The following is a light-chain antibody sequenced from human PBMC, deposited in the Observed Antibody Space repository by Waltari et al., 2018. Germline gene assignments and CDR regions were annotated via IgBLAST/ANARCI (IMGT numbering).Light chain of an antibody. CDR2: AAS. CDR3: LQDYNYPFT. CDR1: QGIRNK. J-gene: IGKJ3*01. Sequence: IQMTQSPSSLSASEGDRVTITCRASQGIRNKLGWYQQKPGKAPRLLIYAASRLQSGVPSRFSGSGSGTDFTRTISSLQPEDFATYYCLQDYNYPFTFGPGTKVDIK. V-gene: IGKV1-6*01.